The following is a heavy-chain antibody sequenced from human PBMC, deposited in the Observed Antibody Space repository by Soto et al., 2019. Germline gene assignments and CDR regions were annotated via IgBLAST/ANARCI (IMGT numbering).Heavy chain of an antibody. CDR3: ARLGGYYQSLDS. J-gene: IGHJ4*02. V-gene: IGHV4-59*08. CDR1: GGSLSSYY. D-gene: IGHD3-22*01. CDR2: IYYAGTT. Sequence: PSETLSLTCTVSGGSLSSYYWSWIRQPPGKGLEWIGYIYYAGTTTYNPSLKSRVSISIDTSKSEVSLKLTSVTAADTAVYYCARLGGYYQSLDSWGQGTVVTVSS.